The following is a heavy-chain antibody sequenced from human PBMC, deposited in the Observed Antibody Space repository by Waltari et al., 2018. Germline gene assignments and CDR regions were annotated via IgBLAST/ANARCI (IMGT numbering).Heavy chain of an antibody. CDR2: IYHSGRT. V-gene: IGHV4-4*02. J-gene: IGHJ4*02. Sequence: QVQLQESGPGLVKPSGTLSLTCAVSGGSISSSNWWSWVRQPPGKGLEWIGEIYHSGRTNCNPSLKSRVTISVDKSKNQFSLKLSSVTAADTAVYYCAGAEEGIAAAFDYWGQGTLVTVSS. D-gene: IGHD6-13*01. CDR1: GGSISSSNW. CDR3: AGAEEGIAAAFDY.